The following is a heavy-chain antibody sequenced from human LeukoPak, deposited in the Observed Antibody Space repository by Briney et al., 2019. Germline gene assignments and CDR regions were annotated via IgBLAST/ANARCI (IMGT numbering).Heavy chain of an antibody. V-gene: IGHV1-2*02. CDR1: GGTFSSYA. D-gene: IGHD2-2*01. CDR3: AAEYCNSTTCLDVFDM. CDR2: INPNSGDT. Sequence: GASVKVSCKASGGTFSSYAISWVRQAPGQGLEWMGWINPNSGDTKYAQNFQDRVTMTRDTSISTAYMELSRLNSDDTALYYCAAEYCNSTTCLDVFDMWGQGTMVTVSS. J-gene: IGHJ3*02.